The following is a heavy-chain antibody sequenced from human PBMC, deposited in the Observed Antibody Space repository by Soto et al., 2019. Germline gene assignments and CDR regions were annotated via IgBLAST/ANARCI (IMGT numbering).Heavy chain of an antibody. V-gene: IGHV5-51*01. CDR1: GYSFTSYW. Sequence: PGESLKISCKGSGYSFTSYWIGWVRQMPGKGLEWMGIIYPGDSDTRYSPSFQGQVTISADKSISTAYLQWSSLKASDTAMYYCARLDMTIFGVGYYYMDVWGKGTTVTVSS. CDR3: ARLDMTIFGVGYYYMDV. CDR2: IYPGDSDT. D-gene: IGHD3-3*01. J-gene: IGHJ6*03.